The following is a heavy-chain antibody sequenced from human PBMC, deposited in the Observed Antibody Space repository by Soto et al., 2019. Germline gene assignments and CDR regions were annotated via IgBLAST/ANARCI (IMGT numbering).Heavy chain of an antibody. V-gene: IGHV3-33*01. CDR3: ARDGRFLVWLLYPGDYYYYGMDV. CDR2: IWYDGSNK. J-gene: IGHJ6*02. Sequence: PGGSLRLSCAASGFTFSSYGMHWVRQAPGKGLEWVAVIWYDGSNKYYAESVKDRFTISRDNSKNTLFLQINSLRAEDTAVYYCARDGRFLVWLLYPGDYYYYGMDVWGQGTTVTVSS. CDR1: GFTFSSYG. D-gene: IGHD3-3*01.